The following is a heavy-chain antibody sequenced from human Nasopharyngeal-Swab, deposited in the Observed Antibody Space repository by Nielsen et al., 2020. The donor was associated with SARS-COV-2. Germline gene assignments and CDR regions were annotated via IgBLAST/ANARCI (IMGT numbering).Heavy chain of an antibody. CDR2: IKQDGSEK. CDR1: GITFSNYW. J-gene: IGHJ3*02. CDR3: AVDGI. D-gene: IGHD5-24*01. Sequence: GESLKISWSASGITFSNYWMSWVRQAPGKGLEWVANIKQDGSEKYYVDSVKGRFTISRDNAKNSLYLQMNSLRAEDTAVYYCAVDGIWGQGTMVTVSS. V-gene: IGHV3-7*01.